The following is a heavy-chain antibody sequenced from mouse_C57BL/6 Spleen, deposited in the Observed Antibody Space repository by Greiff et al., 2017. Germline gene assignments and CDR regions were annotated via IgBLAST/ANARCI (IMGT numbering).Heavy chain of an antibody. CDR1: GFSLTSYG. V-gene: IGHV2-2*01. J-gene: IGHJ1*03. D-gene: IGHD1-1*01. CDR3: AREGWVTTVVSSYWYFDV. CDR2: RWSGGST. Sequence: QVQLKESGPGLVQPSQSLSITCTVSGFSLTSYGVHWVRQSPGKGLEWLGVRWSGGSTDYNAAFISRLSISKDNSKSQVFFKMNSLQADDTAIYYCAREGWVTTVVSSYWYFDVWGTGTTVTVSS.